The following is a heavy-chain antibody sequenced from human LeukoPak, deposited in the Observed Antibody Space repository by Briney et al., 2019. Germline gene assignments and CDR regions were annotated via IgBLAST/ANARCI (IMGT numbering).Heavy chain of an antibody. V-gene: IGHV4-39*01. J-gene: IGHJ3*02. CDR1: GGSISSGGYY. CDR3: ARHADYSDNAENPKALAFDI. CDR2: IYYSGST. D-gene: IGHD4/OR15-4a*01. Sequence: PSETLSLTCTVSGGSISSGGYYWSWIRQHPGKGLEWIGYIYYSGSTYYNPSLKSRVTISVDTSNNQFSLRLTSVTATDTAVYYCARHADYSDNAENPKALAFDIWGQGTRVTVSA.